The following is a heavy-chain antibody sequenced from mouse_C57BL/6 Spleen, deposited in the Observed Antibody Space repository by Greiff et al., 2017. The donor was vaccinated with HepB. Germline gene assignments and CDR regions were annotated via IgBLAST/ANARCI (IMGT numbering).Heavy chain of an antibody. CDR2: IYPGDGDT. D-gene: IGHD1-1*01. V-gene: IGHV1-80*01. J-gene: IGHJ4*01. Sequence: VQLQQSGAELVKPGASVKISCKASGYAFSSYWMNWVKQRPGKGLEWIGQIYPGDGDTNYNGKFKGKATLTADKSSSTAYMQLSSLTSEDSAVYFCAREGADYYGSRTLYAMDYWGQGTSVTVSS. CDR1: GYAFSSYW. CDR3: AREGADYYGSRTLYAMDY.